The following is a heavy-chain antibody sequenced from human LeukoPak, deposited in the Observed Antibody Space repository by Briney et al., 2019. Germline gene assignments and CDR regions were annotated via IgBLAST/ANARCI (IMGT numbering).Heavy chain of an antibody. J-gene: IGHJ3*01. Sequence: GGSLRLSCAASKFSFQSYGMSWVRQAPGKGLEWVSGINHSGETTYYADSVKGRFTISRDNSKNTLYLQVNSLRAEDTAVYYCTKGFRGALTDAFDVWGQGTMVTVSS. CDR3: TKGFRGALTDAFDV. CDR1: KFSFQSYG. V-gene: IGHV3-23*01. CDR2: INHSGETT. D-gene: IGHD3-10*01.